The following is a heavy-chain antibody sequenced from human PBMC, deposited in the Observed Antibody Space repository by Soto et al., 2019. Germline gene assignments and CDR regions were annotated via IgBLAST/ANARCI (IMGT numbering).Heavy chain of an antibody. Sequence: QVQLVESGGGVVQPGRSLRLSCAASGFTFSSYAMHWVRQAPGKGLEWVAVISYDGSNKYYADSVKGRFTISRDNSKNTLYLQMNSLSAEDTAVYYCARGAAMAGEFDYWGQGTLVTVSS. D-gene: IGHD5-18*01. CDR3: ARGAAMAGEFDY. CDR2: ISYDGSNK. V-gene: IGHV3-30-3*01. CDR1: GFTFSSYA. J-gene: IGHJ4*02.